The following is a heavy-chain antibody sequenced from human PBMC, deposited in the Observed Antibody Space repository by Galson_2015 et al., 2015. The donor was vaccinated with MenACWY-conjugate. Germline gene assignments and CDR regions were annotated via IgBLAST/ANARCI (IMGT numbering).Heavy chain of an antibody. CDR1: GFTFSSYW. Sequence: SLRLSCAASGFTFSSYWMNWVRQAPGKGLEWVANIKQDGGAKYYVDSVKGRFTISRGNAKNSLHLQTNSLRVEDTAVYYCARSVLAAASSFDAFEMWGQGTMVTVSS. CDR2: IKQDGGAK. D-gene: IGHD6-13*01. CDR3: ARSVLAAASSFDAFEM. V-gene: IGHV3-7*03. J-gene: IGHJ3*02.